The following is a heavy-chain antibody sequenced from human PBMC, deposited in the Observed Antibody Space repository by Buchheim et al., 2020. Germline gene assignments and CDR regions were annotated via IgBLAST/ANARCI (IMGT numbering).Heavy chain of an antibody. CDR1: GFTFNDYG. CDR2: INWSGGST. J-gene: IGHJ4*02. Sequence: EVQLVESGGGVVRPGGSLRLSCAASGFTFNDYGMNWVRQAPGKGLEWVSGINWSGGSTGYADSVQGRCIIIRDNAKNSLNLQMNSLRAEDTALYYCARDRYRGSIDFWGQGTL. CDR3: ARDRYRGSIDF. D-gene: IGHD4-23*01. V-gene: IGHV3-20*04.